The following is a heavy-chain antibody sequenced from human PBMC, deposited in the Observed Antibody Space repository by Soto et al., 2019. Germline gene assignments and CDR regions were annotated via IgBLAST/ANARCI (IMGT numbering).Heavy chain of an antibody. Sequence: QVQLVQSGAEVKKPGSSVKVSCKASGGTFSSYAISWVRQAPGQGVEWMGGINPIFGTANYAQKFQGRVTITAKESTSTAYMELSSLRSEDTAVYYCARDQGPAATTGDRYYGMDVWGQGTTVTVSS. J-gene: IGHJ6*02. CDR3: ARDQGPAATTGDRYYGMDV. D-gene: IGHD2-2*01. V-gene: IGHV1-69*01. CDR1: GGTFSSYA. CDR2: INPIFGTA.